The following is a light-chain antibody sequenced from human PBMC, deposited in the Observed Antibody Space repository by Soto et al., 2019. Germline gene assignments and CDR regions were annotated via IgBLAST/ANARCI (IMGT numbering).Light chain of an antibody. J-gene: IGKJ2*01. CDR1: QRIASG. Sequence: DIQMTQSPSTLSASVGDRVTITCRSSQRIASGLAWYQQKPGKAPNLLIYRASSLESGGPSRFSGSGSGTEFTLTISSVQPDDFKTYYCQQYKTYTYTLAQGNKLEI. CDR3: QQYKTYTYT. CDR2: RAS. V-gene: IGKV1-5*03.